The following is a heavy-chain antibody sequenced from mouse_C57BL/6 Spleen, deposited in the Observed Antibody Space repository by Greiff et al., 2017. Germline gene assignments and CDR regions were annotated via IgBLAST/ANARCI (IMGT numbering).Heavy chain of an antibody. Sequence: QVQLQQSGAELVKPGASVKLSCKASGYTFTSYWMHWVKQRPGQGLEWIGYINPSSGYTKYNQKFKDKATLTADKSSSTAYMQLSSLTSEDSAVYYCTGARAMDYWGQGTSVTVSS. V-gene: IGHV1-7*01. CDR1: GYTFTSYW. CDR2: INPSSGYT. CDR3: TGARAMDY. D-gene: IGHD4-1*01. J-gene: IGHJ4*01.